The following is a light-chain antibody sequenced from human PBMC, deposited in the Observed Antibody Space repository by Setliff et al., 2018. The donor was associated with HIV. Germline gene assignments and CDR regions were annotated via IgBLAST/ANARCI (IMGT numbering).Light chain of an antibody. J-gene: IGLJ1*01. CDR2: GNT. CDR3: QSHDSTLSGPV. CDR1: NSNIGAGYD. V-gene: IGLV1-40*01. Sequence: QSVLTQPPSVSGAPGQRVTISCTGNNSNIGAGYDVHCYQRLPGTAPKLLIYGNTNRPSGVPDRFSGSKSGTSASLAITGLQAEDEADYYCQSHDSTLSGPVFGTGTKVTVL.